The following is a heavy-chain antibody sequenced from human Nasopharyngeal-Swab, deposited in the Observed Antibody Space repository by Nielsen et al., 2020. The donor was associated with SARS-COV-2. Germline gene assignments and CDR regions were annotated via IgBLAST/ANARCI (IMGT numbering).Heavy chain of an antibody. CDR1: GFTFSSYA. CDR2: ISGSGGST. Sequence: GESLQISCAASGFTFSSYAMSWVRQAPGKGLEWVSAISGSGGSTYYADSVKGRFTISRDNSKNTLYLQMNSLRAEDTAVYYCAKDLSGIAAADDAFDIWGPGTMVTASS. D-gene: IGHD6-13*01. V-gene: IGHV3-23*01. J-gene: IGHJ3*02. CDR3: AKDLSGIAAADDAFDI.